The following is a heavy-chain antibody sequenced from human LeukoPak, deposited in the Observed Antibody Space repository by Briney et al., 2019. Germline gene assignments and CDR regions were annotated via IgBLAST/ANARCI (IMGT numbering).Heavy chain of an antibody. V-gene: IGHV3-33*01. D-gene: IGHD5-18*01. J-gene: IGHJ4*02. CDR3: ARGNGYNYGYLDY. CDR2: IWYDGNNK. CDR1: GFTLSGYG. Sequence: GGSLRLSCAASGFTLSGYGMHWVRQAPGKGLEWVAVIWYDGNNKYYADSVKGRFTISRDNSKNTLYLQMNSLRAEDTAVYYCARGNGYNYGYLDYWGQGTLVTVSS.